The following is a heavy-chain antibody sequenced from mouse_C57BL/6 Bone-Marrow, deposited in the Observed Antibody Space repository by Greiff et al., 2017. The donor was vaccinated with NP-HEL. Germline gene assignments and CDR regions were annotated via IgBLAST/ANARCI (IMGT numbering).Heavy chain of an antibody. CDR3: ARWKDYDYDGAY. V-gene: IGHV1-64*01. J-gene: IGHJ3*01. Sequence: QVQLQQPGAELVKPGASVKLSCKASGYTFTSYWMHWVKQRPGQGLEWIGMIHPNSGSTNYNEKFKSKATLTVDKSSSTAYMQLSSLTSEDSAVYYCARWKDYDYDGAYWGQGTLVTVSA. CDR1: GYTFTSYW. D-gene: IGHD2-4*01. CDR2: IHPNSGST.